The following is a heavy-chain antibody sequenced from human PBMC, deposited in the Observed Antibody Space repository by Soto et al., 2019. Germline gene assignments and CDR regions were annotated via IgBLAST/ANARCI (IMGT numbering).Heavy chain of an antibody. J-gene: IGHJ5*02. CDR3: ARGGIVVVVAATPRWFDP. V-gene: IGHV4-39*01. D-gene: IGHD2-15*01. CDR2: IYYSGST. CDR1: GGSISSSSYY. Sequence: SETLSLTCTVSGGSISSSSYYWGWIRQPPGKGLEWIGSIYYSGSTYYNPSLKSRVTISVDTSKNQFSLKLSSVTAADTAVYYCARGGIVVVVAATPRWFDPWGQGTLVTVSS.